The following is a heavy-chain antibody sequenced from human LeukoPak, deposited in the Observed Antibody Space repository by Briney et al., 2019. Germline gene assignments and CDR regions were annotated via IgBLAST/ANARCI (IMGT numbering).Heavy chain of an antibody. D-gene: IGHD3-22*01. J-gene: IGHJ4*02. CDR1: GGSLSTHH. Sequence: SETLSLTCVVSGGSLSTHHRSWIRQSPGRGLEWIGYISDSGSTNYNPSLKSRVTISVDTSKNQFSLMLSSVTAADTAVYYRARGYDSSAYYPFNYWGQGALVTVSS. CDR2: ISDSGST. V-gene: IGHV4-59*11. CDR3: ARGYDSSAYYPFNY.